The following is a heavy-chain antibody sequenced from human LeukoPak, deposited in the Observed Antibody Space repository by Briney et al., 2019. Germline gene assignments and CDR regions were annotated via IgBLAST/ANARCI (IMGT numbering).Heavy chain of an antibody. CDR1: GGSFSGYY. V-gene: IGHV4-34*01. Sequence: SETLSLTCAVYGGSFSGYYWSWIRQPPGKGLEWIGEINHSGSTNYNPSLKSRVTISVDTSKNQFSLKLSSVTAADTAVYYCARGAAAGTSFDYWGQGTLVTVSS. D-gene: IGHD6-13*01. CDR3: ARGAAAGTSFDY. CDR2: INHSGST. J-gene: IGHJ4*02.